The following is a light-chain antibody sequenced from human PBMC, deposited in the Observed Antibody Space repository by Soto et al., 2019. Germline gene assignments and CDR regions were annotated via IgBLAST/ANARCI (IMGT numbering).Light chain of an antibody. Sequence: DIQLTQSPSFLSASVGDTVTITCRASQALSNYLAWYQQKPGKAPDLLIYSESKLQSGVPSRFSGSGSETEFSLTIRALQPEDFATYYCQQLSRYPLTFGGGTKVEIK. CDR2: SES. J-gene: IGKJ4*01. CDR3: QQLSRYPLT. V-gene: IGKV1-9*01. CDR1: QALSNY.